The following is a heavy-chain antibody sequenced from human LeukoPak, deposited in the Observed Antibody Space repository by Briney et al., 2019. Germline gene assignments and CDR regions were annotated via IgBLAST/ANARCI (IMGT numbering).Heavy chain of an antibody. CDR3: AMEEDGSGSLDY. V-gene: IGHV3-7*04. CDR1: GFTFSNYW. D-gene: IGHD3-10*01. CDR2: IKEDGSEK. Sequence: GGSLRLSCAASGFTFSNYWMSWVRQAPGKGLEWVANIKEDGSEKYYVDSVKGRFTISRDNRDNAKKLLYLQMNSLRAEDTAVYYCAMEEDGSGSLDYWGQGTLVTVSS. J-gene: IGHJ4*02.